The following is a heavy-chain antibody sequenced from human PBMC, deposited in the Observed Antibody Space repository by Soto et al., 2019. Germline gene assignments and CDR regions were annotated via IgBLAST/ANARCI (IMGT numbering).Heavy chain of an antibody. J-gene: IGHJ6*03. Sequence: GGSLRLSCAASGFTFDDYAMHWVRQAPGKGLEWVSGISWNSGSIGYADSVKGRFTISRDNAKNSLYLQMNSLRAEDTALYYCAREPYSRVYYYYMDVWGKGTTVTVSS. CDR1: GFTFDDYA. CDR2: ISWNSGSI. V-gene: IGHV3-9*01. CDR3: AREPYSRVYYYYMDV. D-gene: IGHD6-13*01.